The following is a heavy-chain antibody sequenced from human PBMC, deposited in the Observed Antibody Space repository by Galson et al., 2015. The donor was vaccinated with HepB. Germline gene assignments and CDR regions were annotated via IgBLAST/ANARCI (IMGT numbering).Heavy chain of an antibody. D-gene: IGHD6-6*01. CDR1: GFTFSSYG. V-gene: IGHV3-33*01. J-gene: IGHJ6*03. Sequence: SLRLSCAASGFTFSSYGMHWVRQAPGKGLEWVAVIWYDGSNKYYADTVKGRFTISRDNSKNTLYLQMNSLRAEDTAVYYCASRYMAARDYYYYMDVWGKGTTVTVPS. CDR3: ASRYMAARDYYYYMDV. CDR2: IWYDGSNK.